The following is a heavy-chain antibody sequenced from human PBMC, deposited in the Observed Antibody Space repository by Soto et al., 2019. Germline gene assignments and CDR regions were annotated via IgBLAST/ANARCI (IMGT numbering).Heavy chain of an antibody. CDR1: GFSLTSRPVG. J-gene: IGHJ4*02. V-gene: IGHV2-5*02. CDR2: IYWDDDK. Sequence: QITLKESGPTLVKPTQTLTLTCTFSGFSLTSRPVGVGWVRQPPGKALEWLAFIYWDDDKRYSPSLRSPLTVTKDASKHQVVLTLTNMDPVDTATYYCAHRRNYDGSWNEGVFDYWGQGILVTVSS. D-gene: IGHD3-16*01. CDR3: AHRRNYDGSWNEGVFDY.